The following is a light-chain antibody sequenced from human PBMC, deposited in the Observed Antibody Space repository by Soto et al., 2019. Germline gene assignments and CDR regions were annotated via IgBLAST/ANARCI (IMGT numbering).Light chain of an antibody. Sequence: DIQMTQSPSSLSASVGDRVTITCRASQRIATYLNWYQQKPGKAPELLIYAASSLQSGVPSTFSGSGSGTDFTLTISSLQPDDFATYYCQQSYSTPRTFVQGTKLEI. J-gene: IGKJ2*01. V-gene: IGKV1-39*01. CDR2: AAS. CDR3: QQSYSTPRT. CDR1: QRIATY.